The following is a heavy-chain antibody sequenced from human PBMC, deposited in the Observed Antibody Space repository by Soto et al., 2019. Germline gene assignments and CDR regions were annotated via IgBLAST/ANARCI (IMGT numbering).Heavy chain of an antibody. CDR2: INGNSGGT. V-gene: IGHV1-2*02. CDR3: ARAGLTTLEMATTF. CDR1: GYTFTGYY. D-gene: IGHD1-1*01. Sequence: QVQVVQSGAEVKKPGASVKVSCKASGYTFTGYYMHWVRQAPGQGLEWMGWINGNSGGTKYAQKFQGGVTMTRDTSISTAYMELSRLTSDDTAVYYCARAGLTTLEMATTFWGQGTLVTVSS. J-gene: IGHJ4*02.